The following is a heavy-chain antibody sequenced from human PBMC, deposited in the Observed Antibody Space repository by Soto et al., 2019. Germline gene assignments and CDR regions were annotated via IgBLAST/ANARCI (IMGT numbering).Heavy chain of an antibody. CDR1: GGTFSSYA. D-gene: IGHD6-13*01. CDR3: ARAGIAAAGIYYYYRMDV. CDR2: IIPIFGTA. Sequence: ASVKVSCKASGGTFSSYAISWVRQAPGQGXEWMGGIIPIFGTANYAQKFQGRVTITADESTSTAYMELSSLRSEDTAVYYCARAGIAAAGIYYYYRMDVWGQGTTVTVSS. V-gene: IGHV1-69*13. J-gene: IGHJ6*02.